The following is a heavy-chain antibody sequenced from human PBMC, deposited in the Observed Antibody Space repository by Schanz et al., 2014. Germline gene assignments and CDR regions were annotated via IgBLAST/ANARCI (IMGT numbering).Heavy chain of an antibody. D-gene: IGHD3-9*01. CDR3: ARDSGPYYDKSMDV. J-gene: IGHJ6*02. CDR2: IWSDGSGK. CDR1: GFTFSSYG. V-gene: IGHV3-33*01. Sequence: ESGGGVVQFGRSLRLSCVASGFTFSSYGMHWVRQAPGKGLEWVAVIWSDGSGKYYADSVKGRFTISRDSPKNTLYLQMNSLRAEDTALYYCARDSGPYYDKSMDVWGQGTTVAVSS.